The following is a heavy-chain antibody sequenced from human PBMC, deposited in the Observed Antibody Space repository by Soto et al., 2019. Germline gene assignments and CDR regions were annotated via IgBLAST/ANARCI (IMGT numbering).Heavy chain of an antibody. CDR1: GGSISSSSYY. CDR3: ARVGRLRFLEWRYYYGMDV. J-gene: IGHJ6*02. D-gene: IGHD3-3*01. CDR2: IYYSGST. V-gene: IGHV4-39*01. Sequence: PSETLSLTCTVSGGSISSSSYYWGWIRQPPGKWREWIGRIYYSGSTYYNPSLKSRVTISVDTSKNQFSLKLSSVTAADTVVYYCARVGRLRFLEWRYYYGMDVWGQGTTVTVYS.